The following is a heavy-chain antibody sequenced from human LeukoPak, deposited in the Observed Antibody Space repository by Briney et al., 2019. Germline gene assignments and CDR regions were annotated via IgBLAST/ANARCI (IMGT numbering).Heavy chain of an antibody. CDR2: ISYDGSNK. V-gene: IGHV3-30*04. CDR3: ARERTPRYYYDSSGYYFDY. Sequence: QPGGSLRLSCAASGFTFSSYAMHWLRQAPGKGLEWVAVISYDGSNKYYADSVKGRFTISRDNSKNTLYLQMNSLRAEDTAVYYCARERTPRYYYDSSGYYFDYWGQGTLVTVSS. CDR1: GFTFSSYA. J-gene: IGHJ4*02. D-gene: IGHD3-22*01.